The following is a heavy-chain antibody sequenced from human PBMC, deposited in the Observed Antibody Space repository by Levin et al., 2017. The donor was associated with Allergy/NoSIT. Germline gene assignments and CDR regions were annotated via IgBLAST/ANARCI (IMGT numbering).Heavy chain of an antibody. CDR1: GFTLSSYS. D-gene: IGHD3-16*01. V-gene: IGHV3-48*02. CDR3: ARERGGGVILIRDAFDL. CDR2: ISYSGSST. J-gene: IGHJ3*01. Sequence: GESLKISCEVSGFTLSSYSMNWVRQAPGKGLEWVSHISYSGSSTYYADFVKGRFTISRDKAKNSVYLQMDSLRDEDTAVYFCARERGGGVILIRDAFDLWGQGTMVVVSS.